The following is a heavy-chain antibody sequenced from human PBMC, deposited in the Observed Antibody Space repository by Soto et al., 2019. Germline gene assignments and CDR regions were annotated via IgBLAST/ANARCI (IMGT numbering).Heavy chain of an antibody. CDR2: IASKTESEGT. V-gene: IGHV3-73*02. D-gene: IGHD1-26*01. CDR3: MSSDARLSAEQ. J-gene: IGHJ4*02. CDR1: GFTLSDSS. Sequence: EVQLVESGGGLVQPGGPLEHSCAATGFTLSDSSVNWVRQASGKGLGWVGRIASKTESEGTVYAAPVKGRITVARDDSKNTVYLQMGSLKTEDTAVYYCMSSDARLSAEQWGQGALVTVSS.